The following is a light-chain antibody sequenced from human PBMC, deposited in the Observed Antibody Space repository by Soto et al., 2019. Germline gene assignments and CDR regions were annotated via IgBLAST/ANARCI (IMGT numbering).Light chain of an antibody. CDR1: QDINSW. CDR2: AES. Sequence: DLQMTQSPASVSASVGDRVTITCRASQDINSWLAWYQQKPGIAPKLVISAESTLESGVPSRFSCSGSGTDFTLTISSLQPEDFASYYCQQGSNFPFTFGGGTKVQSK. V-gene: IGKV1-12*02. J-gene: IGKJ4*01. CDR3: QQGSNFPFT.